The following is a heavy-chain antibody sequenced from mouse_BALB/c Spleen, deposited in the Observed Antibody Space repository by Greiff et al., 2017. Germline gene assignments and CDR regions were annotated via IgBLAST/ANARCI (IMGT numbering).Heavy chain of an antibody. V-gene: IGHV1-4*02. Sequence: VKLVESAAELARPGASVKMSCKASGYTFTSYTMHWVKQRPGQGLEWIGYINPSSGYTEYNQKFKDKTTLTADKSSSTAYMQLSSLTSEDSAVYYGARDDYDAMDYWGQGTSVTVSS. J-gene: IGHJ4*01. CDR2: INPSSGYT. CDR1: GYTFTSYT. CDR3: ARDDYDAMDY.